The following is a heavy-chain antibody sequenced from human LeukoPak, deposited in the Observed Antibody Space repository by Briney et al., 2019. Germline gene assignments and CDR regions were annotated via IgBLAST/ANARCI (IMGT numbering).Heavy chain of an antibody. Sequence: SETLSLTCTVSGGSINNYYWGWIRQPPGKGLEWIGYIPYTGSTNYNPSLKSRVTISVDTSKNQFSLRLSSVTAADTAVYHCARVERGYSYGPFDYWGQGTLVTVSS. CDR3: ARVERGYSYGPFDY. CDR1: GGSINNYY. V-gene: IGHV4-59*01. CDR2: IPYTGST. J-gene: IGHJ4*02. D-gene: IGHD5-18*01.